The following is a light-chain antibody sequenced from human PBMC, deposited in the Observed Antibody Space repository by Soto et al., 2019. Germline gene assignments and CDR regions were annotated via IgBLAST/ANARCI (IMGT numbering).Light chain of an antibody. CDR1: SSSIGSNT. Sequence: QSVLTQPPSASGTPGQRVTISCSGSSSSIGSNTVNWYQQLPGTAPKLLIYGHNQRPSGVPDRFSGSKSGTSASLAISGLQSEDEADYYCPSWDDSLNGRVFGGGTKLTVL. CDR3: PSWDDSLNGRV. V-gene: IGLV1-44*01. CDR2: GHN. J-gene: IGLJ2*01.